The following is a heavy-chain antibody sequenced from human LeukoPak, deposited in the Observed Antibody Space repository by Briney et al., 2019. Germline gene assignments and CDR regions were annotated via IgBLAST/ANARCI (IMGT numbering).Heavy chain of an antibody. CDR3: AAPLKGDSSGWFPGF. CDR1: GYSISDGYY. CDR2: IYYSGST. V-gene: IGHV4-38-2*02. D-gene: IGHD6-19*01. J-gene: IGHJ4*02. Sequence: PSETLSLTCSVSGYSISDGYYWGWIRQPPGKGLEWIGSIYYSGSTYYNPSLKSRVTISVDTSKNQFSLKLSSVTAADTAVYYCAAPLKGDSSGWFPGFWGEGTLVTVSS.